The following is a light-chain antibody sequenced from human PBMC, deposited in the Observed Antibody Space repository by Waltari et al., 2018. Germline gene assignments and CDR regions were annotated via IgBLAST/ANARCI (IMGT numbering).Light chain of an antibody. J-gene: IGLJ2*01. V-gene: IGLV3-10*01. CDR2: EDN. CDR3: YSTDSSGNHRV. CDR1: ALPKKY. Sequence: SYELTQPPSVSVSPGQTARITCSGDALPKKYAYWYQQKSGQAPVLVIYEDNKRPSGIPERISGSSSGQMATLTVSGAQVEDEADYYCYSTDSSGNHRVFGGGTRLTVL.